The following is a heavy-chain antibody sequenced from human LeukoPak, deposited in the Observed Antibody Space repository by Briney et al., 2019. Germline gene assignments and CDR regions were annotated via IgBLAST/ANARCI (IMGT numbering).Heavy chain of an antibody. CDR3: ARARIAVAAPRFDY. CDR1: GYTFTSYY. CDR2: INPSGGST. Sequence: ASVKVPCKAAGYTFTSYYMHWVRQAPGQGLEWMGIINPSGGSTSYAQKFQGRVTMTRDMSTSTVYMELSSLRSEDTAVYYCARARIAVAAPRFDYWGQGTLVTVSS. V-gene: IGHV1-46*01. D-gene: IGHD6-19*01. J-gene: IGHJ4*02.